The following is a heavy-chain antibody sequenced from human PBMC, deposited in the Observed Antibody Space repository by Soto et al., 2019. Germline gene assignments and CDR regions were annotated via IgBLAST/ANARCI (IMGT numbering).Heavy chain of an antibody. V-gene: IGHV1-3*01. Sequence: QVQLVQSGAEVKKPGASVKVSCRSSGDTFTTYSIHWVRQAPGQRLEWMGWINAGNGNAKSSQRFQDRLTITRDTSASTVYMELSSLRSEDTAVYYCARGFSSGWYWYDPWGQGTLVTVSS. CDR3: ARGFSSGWYWYDP. CDR1: GDTFTTYS. D-gene: IGHD6-19*01. J-gene: IGHJ5*02. CDR2: INAGNGNA.